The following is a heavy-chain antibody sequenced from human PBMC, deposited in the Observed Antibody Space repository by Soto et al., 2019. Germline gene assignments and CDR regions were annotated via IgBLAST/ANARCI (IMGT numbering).Heavy chain of an antibody. CDR3: ARDTAGVGIFGVVIISYYFDY. Sequence: GGSLRLSCAASGFTFSSYAMHWVRQAPGKGLEWVAVISYDGSNKYYADSVKGRFTISRENSKKTLYLQMNSLRAEDTAVYYCARDTAGVGIFGVVIISYYFDYWGQGTLVTVSS. CDR2: ISYDGSNK. V-gene: IGHV3-30-3*01. J-gene: IGHJ4*02. D-gene: IGHD3-3*01. CDR1: GFTFSSYA.